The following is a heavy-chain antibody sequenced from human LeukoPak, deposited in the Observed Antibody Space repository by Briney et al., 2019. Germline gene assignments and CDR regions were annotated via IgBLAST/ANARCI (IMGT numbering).Heavy chain of an antibody. CDR3: AKNEVTMVRGVLPSFDY. CDR2: ISGSGAST. V-gene: IGHV3-23*01. D-gene: IGHD3-10*01. Sequence: PGGSLRLSCAASGFPFNDYAMNWVRQAPGKGLEWVSGISGSGASTHYADSVKGRFTISRDNSKNTLYLQMNSLRAEDTAVYYCAKNEVTMVRGVLPSFDYWGQGTLVTVSS. J-gene: IGHJ4*02. CDR1: GFPFNDYA.